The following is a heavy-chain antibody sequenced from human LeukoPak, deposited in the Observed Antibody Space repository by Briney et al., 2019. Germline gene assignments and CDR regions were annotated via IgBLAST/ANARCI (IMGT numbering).Heavy chain of an antibody. CDR1: GFTFSSYE. D-gene: IGHD2-21*01. CDR2: ISNSGTTM. J-gene: IGHJ3*02. CDR3: TRGDTLI. Sequence: GGSLRLSCAASGFTFSSYEMNWVRQPPGKGLEWVSYISNSGTTMNYADSVKGRFTISRDNAKNSLYLQMNSLRAEDTAVYYCTRGDTLIWGQGTMVTVSS. V-gene: IGHV3-48*03.